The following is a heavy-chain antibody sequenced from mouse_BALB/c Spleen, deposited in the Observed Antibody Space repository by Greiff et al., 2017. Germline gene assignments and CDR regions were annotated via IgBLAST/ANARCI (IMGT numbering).Heavy chain of an antibody. CDR2: ISSGGSYT. CDR3: ARDYGSSYLDWFAY. J-gene: IGHJ3*01. Sequence: EVQVVESGGGLVKPGGSLKLSCAASGFTFSSYAMSWVRQTPEKRLEWVATISSGGSYTYYPDSVKGRFTISRDNAKNTLYLQMSSLRSEDTAMYYCARDYGSSYLDWFAYWGQGTLVTVSA. V-gene: IGHV5-9-3*01. D-gene: IGHD1-1*01. CDR1: GFTFSSYA.